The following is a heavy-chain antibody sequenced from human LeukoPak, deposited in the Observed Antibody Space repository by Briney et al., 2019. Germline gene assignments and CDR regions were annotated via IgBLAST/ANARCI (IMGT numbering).Heavy chain of an antibody. Sequence: GASGKVSFKSSGYTFTGYYMQLVRQAPGQGLGRMGWINPNSGGTNYAQKFEGRVTMTRDTSISTAYLELSRLRTDDTAVYYCARAAALTYYDILTLDYWGQGTLVTVSS. CDR2: INPNSGGT. CDR3: ARAAALTYYDILTLDY. CDR1: GYTFTGYY. J-gene: IGHJ4*02. D-gene: IGHD3-9*01. V-gene: IGHV1-2*02.